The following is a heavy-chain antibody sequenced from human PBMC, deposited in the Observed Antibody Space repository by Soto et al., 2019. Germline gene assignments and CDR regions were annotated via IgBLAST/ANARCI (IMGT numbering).Heavy chain of an antibody. D-gene: IGHD3-22*01. CDR1: GYTFTSYG. V-gene: IGHV1-18*01. J-gene: IGHJ3*02. CDR2: ISAYNGNT. Sequence: ASVKVSCKASGYTFTSYGISWVRQAPGQGLEWMGWISAYNGNTNYAQKLQGRVTMTTDTSTSTAYMELRSLRSDDTALYYCARRYYYDSSGYAFDIWGQGTMVTVSS. CDR3: ARRYYYDSSGYAFDI.